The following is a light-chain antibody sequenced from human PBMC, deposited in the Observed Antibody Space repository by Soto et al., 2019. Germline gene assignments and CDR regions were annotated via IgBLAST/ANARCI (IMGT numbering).Light chain of an antibody. V-gene: IGKV1-5*01. CDR1: QNISNF. CDR2: DAS. Sequence: DIQMTQSPSTLSASVGETVTISCRANQNISNFLAWYQQKPGKAPKLLIYDASTLESGVPSRFRGSGSGTEFTVTIRSLQPDDFATYYCQQYNTYSWTFGRGTKVEIK. J-gene: IGKJ1*01. CDR3: QQYNTYSWT.